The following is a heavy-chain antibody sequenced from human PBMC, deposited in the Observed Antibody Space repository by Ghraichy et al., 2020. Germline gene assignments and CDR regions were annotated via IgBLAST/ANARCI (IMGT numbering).Heavy chain of an antibody. J-gene: IGHJ4*02. V-gene: IGHV4-34*12. Sequence: SETLSLTCAAYGGSFSGYYWSWIRQPPGKGLEWIGEILHTGYTNYNPSLESRVTMSIDTSKKQFSLNLTSVTAADTAVYYCVRCRRGPLRFDFWGQGALVTVSS. D-gene: IGHD3/OR15-3a*01. CDR2: ILHTGYT. CDR3: VRCRRGPLRFDF. CDR1: GGSFSGYY.